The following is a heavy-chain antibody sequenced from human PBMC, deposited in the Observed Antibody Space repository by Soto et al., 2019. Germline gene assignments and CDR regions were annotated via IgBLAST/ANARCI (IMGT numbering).Heavy chain of an antibody. D-gene: IGHD4-17*01. CDR3: GAETTMRKGYFDY. CDR2: IYYSGST. V-gene: IGHV4-59*01. Sequence: SETLSLTCTVSGGSISSYYWSWIRQPPGKGLEWIGYIYYSGSTNYNPSLKSRVTISVDTSKNQFSLKLSSVTAADTAVYYCGAETTMRKGYFDYWGQGTLVTVSS. CDR1: GGSISSYY. J-gene: IGHJ4*02.